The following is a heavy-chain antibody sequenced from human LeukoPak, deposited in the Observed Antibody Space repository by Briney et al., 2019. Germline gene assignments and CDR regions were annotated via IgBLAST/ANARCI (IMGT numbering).Heavy chain of an antibody. V-gene: IGHV4-59*01. CDR3: ARDYDFWSGHWFDP. D-gene: IGHD3-3*01. CDR1: GGSISSYY. CDR2: IYYSGST. Sequence: SETLSLTCTVSGGSISSYYWSWIRQPPGKGLEWIGYIYYSGSTNYNPSLKSRVTISVATSKNQFSLKLSSVTAADTAVYYCARDYDFWSGHWFDPWGQGTLVTVSS. J-gene: IGHJ5*02.